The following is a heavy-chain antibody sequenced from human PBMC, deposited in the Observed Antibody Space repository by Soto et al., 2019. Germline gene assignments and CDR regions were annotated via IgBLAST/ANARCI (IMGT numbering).Heavy chain of an antibody. CDR1: GYTFASKC. J-gene: IGHJ3*02. D-gene: IGHD6-19*01. CDR3: ARDSEYSSGVDAFDI. CDR2: ISAYNGNT. Sequence: ASVEVCSKDSGYTFASKCSSWVRQAPGQGLEWMGWISAYNGNTNFAQKLQGRVTMTTDTSTSTAYMELRSLRSDDTAVYYCARDSEYSSGVDAFDIWGQGTMVTVSS. V-gene: IGHV1-18*01.